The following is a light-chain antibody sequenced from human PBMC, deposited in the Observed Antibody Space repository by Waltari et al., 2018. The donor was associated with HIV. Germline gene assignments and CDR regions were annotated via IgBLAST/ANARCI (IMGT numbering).Light chain of an antibody. Sequence: QSALTQPASVSGSPGQSITISCTGTSSDVGSSNLVSWYQQHPGKAPKLMIYEGSKRPSGVSNRFSGSKSGNTASLTISGLQAEDEADYYCCSYAGSSTFSFGTGTKVTVL. CDR1: SSDVGSSNL. J-gene: IGLJ1*01. V-gene: IGLV2-23*03. CDR2: EGS. CDR3: CSYAGSSTFS.